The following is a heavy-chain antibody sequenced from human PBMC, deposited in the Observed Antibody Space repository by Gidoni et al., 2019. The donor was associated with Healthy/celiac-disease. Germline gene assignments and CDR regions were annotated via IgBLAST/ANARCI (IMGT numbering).Heavy chain of an antibody. D-gene: IGHD3-3*01. J-gene: IGHJ6*02. CDR3: ALRFLGWKGYGMDV. CDR1: GSTLSSYA. Sequence: EVQLLESGGGLVQPGGSLRLACAASGSTLSSYAMSWLRQAPGKGLEWVSAISGSGGSTYYADSVKGRFTISRDNSKNTLYLQMNSLRAEDTAVYYCALRFLGWKGYGMDVWGQGTTVTVSS. CDR2: ISGSGGST. V-gene: IGHV3-23*01.